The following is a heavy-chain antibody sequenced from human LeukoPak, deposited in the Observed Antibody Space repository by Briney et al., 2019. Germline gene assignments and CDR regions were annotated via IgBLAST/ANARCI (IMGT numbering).Heavy chain of an antibody. J-gene: IGHJ6*03. D-gene: IGHD6-6*01. V-gene: IGHV4-59*11. CDR1: GGSISSHY. CDR2: TYYSGST. Sequence: SETLSLTCTVSGGSISSHYWSWIRQPPGKGLEWIGYTYYSGSTNYNPSLKSRVTISVDTSKNQFSLKLSSVTAADTGVYYCARSSSVDYYYYYMDVWGKGTTVTVSS. CDR3: ARSSSVDYYYYYMDV.